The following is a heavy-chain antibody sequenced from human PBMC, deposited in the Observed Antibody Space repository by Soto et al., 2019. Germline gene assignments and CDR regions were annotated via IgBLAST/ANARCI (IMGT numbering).Heavy chain of an antibody. D-gene: IGHD3-3*01. CDR2: ISAYNGNT. CDR1: GYTFSGYG. V-gene: IGHV1-18*01. Sequence: QVQLVQSGAEVKKPGASVKVSCKASGYTFSGYGISWMRQAPGQVLEWMGWISAYNGNTNYAQKFQGRVTMTTDPSTNTAYMELRSLKSDDTAVYYCARDFEDYDFLSGNYNLDFWGQGTLVTVSS. J-gene: IGHJ4*02. CDR3: ARDFEDYDFLSGNYNLDF.